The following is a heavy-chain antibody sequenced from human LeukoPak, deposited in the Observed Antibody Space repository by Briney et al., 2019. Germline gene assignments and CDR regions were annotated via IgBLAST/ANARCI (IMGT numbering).Heavy chain of an antibody. D-gene: IGHD5-18*01. J-gene: IGHJ4*02. CDR2: INPNSGGP. CDR1: GYTFTSYY. Sequence: GASVKVSCKASGYTFTSYYIHWVRQAPGQGLEWMGRINPNSGGPNYGQKFQGTVTMTRDTSISTAYLELSNLRSDDTAAYYCVRGYSYGFYFDYWGQGSLATVSS. V-gene: IGHV1-2*06. CDR3: VRGYSYGFYFDY.